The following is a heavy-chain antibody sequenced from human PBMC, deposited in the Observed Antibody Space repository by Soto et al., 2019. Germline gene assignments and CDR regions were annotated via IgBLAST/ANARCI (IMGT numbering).Heavy chain of an antibody. CDR2: INWNSDTI. CDR3: AMSNSNDLYYHFES. V-gene: IGHV3-9*01. Sequence: SLRISCAASGFTFDDYAMHWVRQAPGKGLEWVSGINWNSDTIGYADSVKGRFTVSRDNAKGSLLLQMSSLRAEDTAVYFCAMSNSNDLYYHFESWGQGTPVTVS. CDR1: GFTFDDYA. D-gene: IGHD3-22*01. J-gene: IGHJ4*02.